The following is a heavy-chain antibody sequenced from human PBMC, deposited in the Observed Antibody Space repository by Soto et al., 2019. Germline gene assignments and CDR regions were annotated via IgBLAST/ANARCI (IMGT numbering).Heavy chain of an antibody. Sequence: QVQLVQSGAEVKKPGSSVKVSCKASGGTFSSYAISWVRQAPGQGLEWMGGIIPIFGTANYAQKFQGRVTITADESTSTAYMGLSSMRSEDTAVYYCARVSNYDSSGYYFYYYGMDVWGQGTTVTVSS. CDR2: IIPIFGTA. V-gene: IGHV1-69*01. CDR1: GGTFSSYA. CDR3: ARVSNYDSSGYYFYYYGMDV. D-gene: IGHD3-22*01. J-gene: IGHJ6*02.